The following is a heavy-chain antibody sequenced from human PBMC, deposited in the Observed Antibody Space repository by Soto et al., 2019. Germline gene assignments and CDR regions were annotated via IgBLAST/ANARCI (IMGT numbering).Heavy chain of an antibody. CDR3: ARDVGLDCGGDCYSDRPNNWFDP. D-gene: IGHD2-21*02. J-gene: IGHJ5*02. CDR1: GGSISSYY. Sequence: PSETLSLTCTVSGGSISSYYWSWIRQPPGKGLEWIGYIYYSGSTNYNPSLKSRVTISVDTSKNQFSLKLSSVTAADTAVYYCARDVGLDCGGDCYSDRPNNWFDPWGQGALVTVSS. CDR2: IYYSGST. V-gene: IGHV4-59*01.